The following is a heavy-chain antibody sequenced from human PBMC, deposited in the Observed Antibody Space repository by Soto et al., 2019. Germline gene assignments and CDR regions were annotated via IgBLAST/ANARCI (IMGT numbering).Heavy chain of an antibody. CDR2: IWYDGSNK. V-gene: IGHV3-33*01. J-gene: IGHJ5*02. CDR3: ASAGGLVENWFDP. CDR1: GFTFSSYG. D-gene: IGHD2-8*02. Sequence: QVQLVESGGGVVQPGRSLRLSCAASGFTFSSYGMHWVRQAPGKGLEWVTIIWYDGSNKYYADSVKGRFTISRDNSKNTLYLQMNSLRAEDTAVDYCASAGGLVENWFDPWGQGTLVTVSS.